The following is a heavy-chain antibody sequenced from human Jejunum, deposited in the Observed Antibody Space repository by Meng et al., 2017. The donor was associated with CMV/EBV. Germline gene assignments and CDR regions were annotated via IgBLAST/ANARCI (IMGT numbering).Heavy chain of an antibody. Sequence: QITLRESGPTLVKPTQTLTLTCTFSGFSLSTSGVAVGWIRQPPGKALEWLALIYGDGDKRYSPSLRSRLTISKDTSKNQVVLTMTIMDPVDTATYFCANSYCSRGTCYSFYYWGQGTLVTVSS. V-gene: IGHV2-5*02. D-gene: IGHD2-15*01. J-gene: IGHJ4*02. CDR1: GFSLSTSGVA. CDR2: IYGDGDK. CDR3: ANSYCSRGTCYSFYY.